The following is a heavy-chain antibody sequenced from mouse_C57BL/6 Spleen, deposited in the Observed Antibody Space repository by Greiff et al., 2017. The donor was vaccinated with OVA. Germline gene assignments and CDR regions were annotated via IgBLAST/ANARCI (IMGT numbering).Heavy chain of an antibody. CDR2: ISSGSSTI. CDR3: ARREDTTVVRDAMDY. Sequence: EVQLVESGGGLVKPGGSLKLSCAASGFTFSDYGMHWVRQAPEKGLEWVAYISSGSSTIYYADTVKGRFTISRDNAKNTLFLQMTSLRSEDTAMYYCARREDTTVVRDAMDYWGQGTSVTVSS. J-gene: IGHJ4*01. V-gene: IGHV5-17*01. D-gene: IGHD1-1*01. CDR1: GFTFSDYG.